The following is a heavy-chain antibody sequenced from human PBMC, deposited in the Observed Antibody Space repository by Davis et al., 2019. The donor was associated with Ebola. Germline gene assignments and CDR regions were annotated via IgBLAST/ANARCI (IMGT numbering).Heavy chain of an antibody. V-gene: IGHV5-51*01. CDR3: ARRTVTPHWYFDL. J-gene: IGHJ2*01. CDR1: GYSFTRYW. Sequence: GESLKISCKGSGYSFTRYWIGWVRQMPGKGLEWMGIIYPGDSDTRYSPSFQGQVTISADKSISTAYLQWSSLKASDTAMYYCARRTVTPHWYFDLWGRGTLVTVSS. CDR2: IYPGDSDT. D-gene: IGHD4-17*01.